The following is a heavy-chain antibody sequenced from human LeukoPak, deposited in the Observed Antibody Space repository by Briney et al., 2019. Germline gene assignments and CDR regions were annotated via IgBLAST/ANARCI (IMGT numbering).Heavy chain of an antibody. CDR2: IYYSGST. D-gene: IGHD3-22*01. V-gene: IGHV4-59*01. CDR3: ARQSLPYYYDSSGYPSPHVYI. CDR1: GVSISDYY. J-gene: IGHJ3*02. Sequence: SETLSLTCAVSGVSISDYYWSWVRQPPGRGLEWIGYIYYSGSTIYGPSLKSRVTISVDTSKNQSYLKLSSVTDADTAVYYCARQSLPYYYDSSGYPSPHVYIWGQGTLVTVSS.